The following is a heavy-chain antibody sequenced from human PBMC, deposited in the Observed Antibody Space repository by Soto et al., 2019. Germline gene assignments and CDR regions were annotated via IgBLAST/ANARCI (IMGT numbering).Heavy chain of an antibody. Sequence: QVQLVESGGGVVQPGTSLTLSCSASGFIFSNYGMHWVRQAPGKGLEWVSIISYDGSRKHYIDSVKGRFTISRDNSKNTLDLQMNSLRAEDTAVYYCGKDIHPGRDTYHYGADYWGQGTLVAVSS. CDR2: ISYDGSRK. D-gene: IGHD5-12*01. J-gene: IGHJ4*02. CDR3: GKDIHPGRDTYHYGADY. V-gene: IGHV3-30*18. CDR1: GFIFSNYG.